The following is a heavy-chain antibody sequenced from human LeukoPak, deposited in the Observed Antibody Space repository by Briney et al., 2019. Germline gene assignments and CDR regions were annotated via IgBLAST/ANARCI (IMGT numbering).Heavy chain of an antibody. CDR2: ISSSSSYI. CDR1: GFTFSSYS. V-gene: IGHV3-21*01. Sequence: GGSLRLSCAASGFTFSSYSMIWVRQAPGKGLEWVSSISSSSSYIYYADSVKGRFTISRDNAKNSLYLQMNSLRAEDTAVYYCAREYCSGGSCYLADYWGQGTLVTVSS. J-gene: IGHJ4*02. CDR3: AREYCSGGSCYLADY. D-gene: IGHD2-15*01.